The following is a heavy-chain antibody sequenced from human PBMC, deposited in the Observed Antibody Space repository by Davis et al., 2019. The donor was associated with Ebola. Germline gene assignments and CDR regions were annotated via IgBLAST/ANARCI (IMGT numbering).Heavy chain of an antibody. CDR1: GFTFSSYG. CDR2: ISYDGSNK. J-gene: IGHJ6*02. D-gene: IGHD5-18*01. V-gene: IGHV3-30*18. Sequence: GGSLRLSCAASGFTFSSYGMHWVRQAPGKGLEWVAVISYDGSNKYYADSVKGRFTISRDNSKNTLYLQMNSLRAEDTAVYYCSKIQRGVWGQGTTVTVSS. CDR3: SKIQRGV.